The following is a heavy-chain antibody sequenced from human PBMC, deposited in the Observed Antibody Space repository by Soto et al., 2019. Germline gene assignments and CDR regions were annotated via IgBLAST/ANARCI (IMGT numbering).Heavy chain of an antibody. D-gene: IGHD1-1*01. J-gene: IGHJ6*03. Sequence: ASVKVSCKASGYTFTSYAMHWVRQAPGQRLEWMGWINAGNGNTKYSQKFQGRVTITRDTSASTAYMELSSLRSEDTAVYYCARELEYYYYMDVWGKGTTVTVSS. CDR2: INAGNGNT. CDR1: GYTFTSYA. CDR3: ARELEYYYYMDV. V-gene: IGHV1-3*01.